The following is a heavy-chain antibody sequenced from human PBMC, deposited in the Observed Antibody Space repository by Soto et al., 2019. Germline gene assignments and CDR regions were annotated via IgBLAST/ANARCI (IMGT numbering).Heavy chain of an antibody. Sequence: GGSLRLSCAASGFNVGSFAVNWVRQSPGKGLEWVSGISVSDAFIYYADSVRGRFSISRDASENILYLQMNSLRVDDTALYYCTRETVAGITGLDYWGPGTLVTVSS. V-gene: IGHV3-23*01. D-gene: IGHD1-20*01. J-gene: IGHJ4*02. CDR1: GFNVGSFA. CDR2: ISVSDAFI. CDR3: TRETVAGITGLDY.